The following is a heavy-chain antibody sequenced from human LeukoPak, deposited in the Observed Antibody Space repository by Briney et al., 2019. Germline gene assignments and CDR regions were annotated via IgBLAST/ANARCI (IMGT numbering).Heavy chain of an antibody. Sequence: TSETLSLTCTVSGGSISSNGYYWGWIRQSPGEGLEWIGNIYYSGITYYNASLKSRVTISVDTSKNQFSLKVRSVTAADTAVYYCARYSGSYFGYWGQGTLVTVSS. CDR2: IYYSGIT. J-gene: IGHJ4*02. D-gene: IGHD1-26*01. V-gene: IGHV4-39*01. CDR3: ARYSGSYFGY. CDR1: GGSISSNGYY.